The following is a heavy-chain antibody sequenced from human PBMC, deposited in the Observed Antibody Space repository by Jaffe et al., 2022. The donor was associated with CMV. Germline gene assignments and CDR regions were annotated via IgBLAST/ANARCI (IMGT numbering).Heavy chain of an antibody. V-gene: IGHV4-34*01. CDR3: AREGIGGALRRYNWNDRRPGHWFDP. Sequence: QVQLQQWGAGLLKPSETLSLTCAVYGGSFSGYYWSWIRQPPGKGLEWIGEINHSGSTNYNPSLKSRVTISVDTSKNQFSLKLSSVTAADTAVYYCAREGIGGALRRYNWNDRRPGHWFDPWGQGTLVTVSS. CDR2: INHSGST. J-gene: IGHJ5*02. D-gene: IGHD1-20*01. CDR1: GGSFSGYY.